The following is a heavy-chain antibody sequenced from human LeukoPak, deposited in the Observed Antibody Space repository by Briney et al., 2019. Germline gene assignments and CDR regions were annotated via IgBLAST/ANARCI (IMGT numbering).Heavy chain of an antibody. V-gene: IGHV1-2*02. D-gene: IGHD3-22*01. Sequence: ASVKVSCKASGYTFTGYYMHWVRQAPGQGLEWMGWINPNSGGTNYAQKFQGKVTMTRDTSISTAYMELSRLRSDDTAVYYCARAGRPSGYYTYYYYYYYMDVWGKGTTVTIPS. CDR3: ARAGRPSGYYTYYYYYYYMDV. J-gene: IGHJ6*03. CDR1: GYTFTGYY. CDR2: INPNSGGT.